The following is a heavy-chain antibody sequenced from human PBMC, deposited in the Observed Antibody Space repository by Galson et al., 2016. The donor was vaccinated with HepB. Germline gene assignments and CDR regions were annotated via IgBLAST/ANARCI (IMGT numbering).Heavy chain of an antibody. J-gene: IGHJ4*02. Sequence: ANYAQKFQGRVTITADESTSTVYMELSSLRSEDTAVYYCAREIWADTAMVSVFNYWGQGTLVTVSS. CDR3: AREIWADTAMVSVFNY. V-gene: IGHV1-69*01. CDR2: A. D-gene: IGHD5-18*01.